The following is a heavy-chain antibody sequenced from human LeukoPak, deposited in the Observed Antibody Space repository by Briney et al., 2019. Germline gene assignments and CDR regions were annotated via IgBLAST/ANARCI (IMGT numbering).Heavy chain of an antibody. J-gene: IGHJ5*02. D-gene: IGHD5-12*01. CDR2: ISYDGSNK. CDR1: GFTFSSYA. V-gene: IGHV3-30*04. Sequence: GGSLRLSCAASGFTFSSYAMHWVRQAPGKGLEWVAVISYDGSNKYYADSVKGRFTISRDNARNSLYLQMNSLRAEDTAVYYCARVIPTILNWFDPWGQGTLVIVSS. CDR3: ARVIPTILNWFDP.